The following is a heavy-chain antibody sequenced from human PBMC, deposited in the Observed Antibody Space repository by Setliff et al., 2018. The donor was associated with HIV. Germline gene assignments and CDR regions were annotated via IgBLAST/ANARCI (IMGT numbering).Heavy chain of an antibody. V-gene: IGHV1-3*01. D-gene: IGHD6-19*01. CDR2: INVGSGNT. CDR1: GYGFTRKI. Sequence: ASVKVSCKASGYGFTRKIIHWVRQAPGQRPEWMGWINVGSGNTKYSLRFQDRVTPTRDTSATTAYMELSSLRSEDTAVYYCARDVGSVWHNWFDPWGQGTLVTVSS. J-gene: IGHJ5*02. CDR3: ARDVGSVWHNWFDP.